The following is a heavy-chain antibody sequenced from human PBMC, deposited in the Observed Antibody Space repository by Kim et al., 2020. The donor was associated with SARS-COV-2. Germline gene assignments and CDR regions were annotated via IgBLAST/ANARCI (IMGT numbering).Heavy chain of an antibody. Sequence: GGSLRLSCAASGFTFSTYSMNWVRQAPGKGLEWVSFISGSSSTFSYADSVKGRFTISRDNAKNSLYLQMNSLRAEDTAVYYCARIPTVTTQEDYWGQGTL. D-gene: IGHD4-17*01. CDR3: ARIPTVTTQEDY. J-gene: IGHJ4*02. CDR1: GFTFSTYS. V-gene: IGHV3-21*01. CDR2: ISGSSSTF.